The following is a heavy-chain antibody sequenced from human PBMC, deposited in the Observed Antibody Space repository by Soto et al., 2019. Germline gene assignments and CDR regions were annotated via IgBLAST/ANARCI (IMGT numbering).Heavy chain of an antibody. D-gene: IGHD6-13*01. CDR2: IRSKAYGGTT. V-gene: IGHV3-49*03. Sequence: LRLSCTASGFTFGDYAMSWFRQAPGKGLEWVGFIRSKAYGGTTEYAASVKGRFTISRDDSKSIAYLQMNSLKTEDTAVYYCTRVSGAAAGTRWFDPWGQGTLVTVSS. CDR1: GFTFGDYA. J-gene: IGHJ5*02. CDR3: TRVSGAAAGTRWFDP.